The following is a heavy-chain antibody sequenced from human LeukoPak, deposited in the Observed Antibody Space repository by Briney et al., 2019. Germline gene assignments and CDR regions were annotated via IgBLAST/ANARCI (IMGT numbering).Heavy chain of an antibody. CDR1: GFAFSSYG. V-gene: IGHV3-23*01. CDR3: AKGGLVHAFDI. D-gene: IGHD3-22*01. Sequence: GGSLRLSCAASGFAFSSYGMSWVRQASGKGLEWVSGINGSGGRTYYADSVKGRLTISRDNSKSTLYLQMNSLRAEDTAVYYCAKGGLVHAFDIWGQGTMVTVSS. CDR2: INGSGGRT. J-gene: IGHJ3*02.